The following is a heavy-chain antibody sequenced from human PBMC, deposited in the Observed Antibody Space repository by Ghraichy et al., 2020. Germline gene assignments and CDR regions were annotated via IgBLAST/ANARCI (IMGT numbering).Heavy chain of an antibody. CDR2: ISNTSRTI. D-gene: IGHD1-7*01. Sequence: GGSLRLSCTASGFSNYAMHWVRQAPGKGLEWVSYISNTSRTIFYADSVRGRFTISRDNARNSLYLQMNSLRDEDTAVYYCARADSVTGTKRHLDCWGQGTLVTVSS. CDR3: ARADSVTGTKRHLDC. V-gene: IGHV3-48*02. J-gene: IGHJ4*02. CDR1: GFSNYA.